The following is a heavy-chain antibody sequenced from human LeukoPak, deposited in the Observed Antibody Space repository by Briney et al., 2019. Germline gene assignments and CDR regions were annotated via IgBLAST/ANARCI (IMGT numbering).Heavy chain of an antibody. J-gene: IGHJ3*02. D-gene: IGHD6-13*01. CDR2: INQDGSQK. CDR1: GFTFSSYW. CDR3: AKIGESAAAGLGAFDI. Sequence: GGSLRLSCAASGFTFSSYWMSWVRQAPGKGLEWVANINQDGSQKYHVDSVKGRFTISRDNAKKSLYLQMNSLRAEDTAVYYCAKIGESAAAGLGAFDIWGQGTMVTVSS. V-gene: IGHV3-7*01.